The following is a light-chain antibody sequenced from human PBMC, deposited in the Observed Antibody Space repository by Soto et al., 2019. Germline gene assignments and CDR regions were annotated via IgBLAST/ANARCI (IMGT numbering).Light chain of an antibody. CDR2: GAS. J-gene: IGKJ3*01. CDR1: QSVTSNY. Sequence: EIVLTQSPGTLSLSPGERATLSCRASQSVTSNYLAWYQQKPGQAPRLLIYGASSRATGIPDRFSGSGSGTDVTLSISRLEPEDFAVFYCQQYGSSPFTFGPGTKGDIK. CDR3: QQYGSSPFT. V-gene: IGKV3-20*01.